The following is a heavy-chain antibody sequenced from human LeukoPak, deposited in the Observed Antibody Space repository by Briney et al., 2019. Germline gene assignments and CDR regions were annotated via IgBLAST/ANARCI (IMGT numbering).Heavy chain of an antibody. D-gene: IGHD6-13*01. CDR2: IKADGGEK. CDR3: ARGGSSWYYFDY. CDR1: GFTFSTYW. J-gene: IGHJ4*02. Sequence: GGSLRLSCAASGFTFSTYWMNWFRQTPGKGLEWVAKIKADGGEKDHVASVKGRFAISRDNAKNSLYLQMNSLRVEDTAVYYCARGGSSWYYFDYWGQGTLVTVSS. V-gene: IGHV3-7*01.